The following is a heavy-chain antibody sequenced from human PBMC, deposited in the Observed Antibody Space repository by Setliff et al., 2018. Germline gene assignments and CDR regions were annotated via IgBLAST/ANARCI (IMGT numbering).Heavy chain of an antibody. J-gene: IGHJ3*02. V-gene: IGHV4-39*07. CDR2: IFYGGST. CDR1: GASISSSSYY. D-gene: IGHD2-21*01. CDR3: ARVALVVVIRNAFDI. Sequence: SETLSLTCTVSGASISSSSYYWAWIRQPPGRGLELIGSIFYGGSTYYNPSLKSRVTISIDASKNQFSLKLDSVTAADTAVYYCARVALVVVIRNAFDIWGQGTMVTVSS.